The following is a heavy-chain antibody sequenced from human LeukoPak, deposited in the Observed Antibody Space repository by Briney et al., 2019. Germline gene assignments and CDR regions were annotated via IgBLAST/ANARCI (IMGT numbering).Heavy chain of an antibody. D-gene: IGHD3-22*01. CDR3: YNFDSRTPFGY. Sequence: GRSLRLSCAASGFTFSSYDLHWVRQAPGKGLEWVAVIAHDGGNKYYADSVKGRFTISRDNSKNTLYLQMNSLRAEDTAVYYCYNFDSRTPFGYWGQGTLVTVSS. CDR1: GFTFSSYD. CDR2: IAHDGGNK. J-gene: IGHJ4*02. V-gene: IGHV3-30*03.